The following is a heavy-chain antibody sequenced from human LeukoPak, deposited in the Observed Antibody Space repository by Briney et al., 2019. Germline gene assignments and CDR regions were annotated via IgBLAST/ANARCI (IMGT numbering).Heavy chain of an antibody. J-gene: IGHJ4*02. CDR1: GYTFTSYG. D-gene: IGHD3-9*01. CDR3: ARDKKGVYYDILTGYYYFDY. CDR2: ISAYNGNT. Sequence: ASVTVSCKASGYTFTSYGISWVRQAPGQGHEWMGWISAYNGNTNYAQKVQGRVTMTTDTSTSTAYMELRSLRSDDTAVYYCARDKKGVYYDILTGYYYFDYWGQGTLVTVSS. V-gene: IGHV1-18*04.